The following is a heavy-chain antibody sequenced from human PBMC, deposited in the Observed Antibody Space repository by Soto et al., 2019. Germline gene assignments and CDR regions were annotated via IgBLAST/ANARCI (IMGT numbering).Heavy chain of an antibody. CDR2: ISWNSGSI. Sequence: EVQLVESGGGLVQPGRSLRLSCAASGFTFDDYAMHWVRQAPGKGLEWVSGISWNSGSIGYADSVKGRFTISRDNAKNSLYLQMTSLRAEDTALYYCAKEQRFTIFGVVITSPDAFDIWGQGTMVTVSS. V-gene: IGHV3-9*01. CDR3: AKEQRFTIFGVVITSPDAFDI. CDR1: GFTFDDYA. D-gene: IGHD3-3*01. J-gene: IGHJ3*02.